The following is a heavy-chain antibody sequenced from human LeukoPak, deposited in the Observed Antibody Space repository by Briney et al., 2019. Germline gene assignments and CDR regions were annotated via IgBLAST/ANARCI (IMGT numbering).Heavy chain of an antibody. CDR3: AKSGVG. CDR2: ISWNSDDI. V-gene: IGHV3-9*01. J-gene: IGHJ4*02. D-gene: IGHD3-10*01. Sequence: PGRSLRLSCAASVFTFDHYAMHSVRQVPGKGLEWVSGISWNSDDIAYADSVRGRFTISRDNAKNSLYLQMNSLRTEDTAFYFCAKSGVGWGQGTLVIVSS. CDR1: VFTFDHYA.